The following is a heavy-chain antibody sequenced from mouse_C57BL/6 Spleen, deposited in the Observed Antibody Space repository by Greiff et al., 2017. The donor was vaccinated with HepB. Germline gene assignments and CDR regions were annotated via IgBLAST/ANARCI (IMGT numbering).Heavy chain of an antibody. D-gene: IGHD1-1*01. V-gene: IGHV1-63*01. J-gene: IGHJ1*03. CDR2: IYPGGGYT. CDR1: GYTFTNYW. Sequence: VQLQQSGAELVRPGTSVKMSCKASGYTFTNYWIGWAKQRPGHGLEWIGDIYPGGGYTNYNEKFKGKATLTADKSSSTAYMQFSSLTSEDSAIYYCARTDYGSSGYFDVWGTGTTVTVSS. CDR3: ARTDYGSSGYFDV.